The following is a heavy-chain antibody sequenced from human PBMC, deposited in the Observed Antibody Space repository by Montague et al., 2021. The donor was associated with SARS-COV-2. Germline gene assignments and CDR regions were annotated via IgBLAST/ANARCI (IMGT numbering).Heavy chain of an antibody. CDR1: GGSISSGGYY. J-gene: IGHJ2*01. D-gene: IGHD2-21*02. Sequence: TLSLTCTVSGGSISSGGYYWSWIRQHPGKGLEWIGYIYDSGSTYYNPSLKSRVTISVDTSKNQFSLTLSSVTAADTAVYYCARVHIVVVTAMRSLDPWGRGTLVTVSS. CDR2: IYDSGST. CDR3: ARVHIVVVTAMRSLDP. V-gene: IGHV4-31*03.